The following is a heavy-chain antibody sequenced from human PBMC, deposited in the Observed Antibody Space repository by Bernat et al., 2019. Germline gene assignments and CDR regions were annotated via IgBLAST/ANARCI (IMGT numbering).Heavy chain of an antibody. Sequence: EVQLVESGGGLVKPGGSLRLSCAPSGFTFGNAWMSWVRKAPGKGLGWVGRIKSKTDGGTTDYAAPVKGRFTISRDDSKNTLYLQMNSLKTEDTAVYYCTTGGLRWGTGWGQGTLVTVSS. CDR3: TTGGLRWGTG. J-gene: IGHJ4*02. CDR1: GFTFGNAW. CDR2: IKSKTDGGTT. V-gene: IGHV3-15*01. D-gene: IGHD4-23*01.